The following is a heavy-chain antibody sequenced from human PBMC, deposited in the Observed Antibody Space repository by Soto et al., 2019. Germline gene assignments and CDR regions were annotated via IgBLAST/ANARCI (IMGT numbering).Heavy chain of an antibody. J-gene: IGHJ4*02. CDR1: GGSIRSYY. D-gene: IGHD2-2*01. CDR3: SRGVGYRSSTSCSRGYYYGMDVLFDH. V-gene: IGHV4-4*07. Sequence: PSETLSLTCTVSGGSIRSYYWSWIRQPAGKGLEWIGRIYTSGSTNYNPSLKRRVTMSVDTSKNQFSLKLSSVTAADTAVYYSSRGVGYRSSTSCSRGYYYGMDVLFDHWGQGTLVTVSS. CDR2: IYTSGST.